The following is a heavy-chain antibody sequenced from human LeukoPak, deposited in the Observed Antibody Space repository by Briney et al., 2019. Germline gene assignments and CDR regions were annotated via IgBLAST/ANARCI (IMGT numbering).Heavy chain of an antibody. D-gene: IGHD1-20*01. CDR1: GFSVSNNY. Sequence: GGSLRLSCAASGFSVSNNYMSWVRQAPGKGLEWVSVIYSGDITYYTDSVKGRFTNSRDDSKNTLFLQMNSLRAEDTAVYFCAKVKWKLIGYFDYWGQGTLVTVSS. V-gene: IGHV3-53*01. CDR3: AKVKWKLIGYFDY. CDR2: IYSGDIT. J-gene: IGHJ4*02.